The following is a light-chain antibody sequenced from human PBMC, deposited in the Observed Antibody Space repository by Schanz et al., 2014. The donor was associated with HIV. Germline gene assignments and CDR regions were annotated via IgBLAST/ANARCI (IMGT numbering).Light chain of an antibody. CDR2: DTS. CDR1: QDITDS. Sequence: DIQMTQSPSSLSASVGDKVTMTCRARQDITDSLNWYQQKPGEAPKLLIYDTSSLETGVPSRFSGSGSGTEFTLTISSLQPDDFATYYCQQYNSYPWTFGQGTKVEIK. J-gene: IGKJ1*01. V-gene: IGKV1-33*01. CDR3: QQYNSYPWT.